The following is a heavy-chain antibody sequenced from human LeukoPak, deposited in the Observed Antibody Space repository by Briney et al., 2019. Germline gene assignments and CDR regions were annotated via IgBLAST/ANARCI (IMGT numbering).Heavy chain of an antibody. V-gene: IGHV3-11*01. CDR2: ISSRDNLI. CDR1: GFSVNDYY. Sequence: PGGSLRLSCAASGFSVNDYYMNWIRQAPGKGLEWVSYISSRDNLIYYADSVKGRFTISRDNSKNTLYLQMNSLRAEDTAVYYCAKGSSSSRYYYYYGMDVWGQGTTVTVSS. D-gene: IGHD6-6*01. J-gene: IGHJ6*02. CDR3: AKGSSSSRYYYYYGMDV.